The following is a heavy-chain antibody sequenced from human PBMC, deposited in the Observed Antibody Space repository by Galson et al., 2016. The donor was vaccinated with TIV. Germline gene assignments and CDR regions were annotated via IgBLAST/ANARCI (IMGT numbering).Heavy chain of an antibody. J-gene: IGHJ4*02. CDR2: ISDTGISR. CDR3: AKFAMLGKIAIHFDY. Sequence: SLRLSCAASGFTFSNYVMGWVRQAPGKGLEWVSSISDTGISRYCADSVKGRSTISRDNSRNMLYLQMNSLRAEDTALYFCAKFAMLGKIAIHFDYWGQGTLLTVSS. V-gene: IGHV3-23*01. D-gene: IGHD2-2*02. CDR1: GFTFSNYV.